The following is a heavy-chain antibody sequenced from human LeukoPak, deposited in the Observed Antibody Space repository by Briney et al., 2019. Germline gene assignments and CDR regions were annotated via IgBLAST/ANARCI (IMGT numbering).Heavy chain of an antibody. D-gene: IGHD2-21*01. J-gene: IGHJ4*02. V-gene: IGHV3-48*04. Sequence: GGSLRLSCAASGFTFSSYWMHWVRQAPGKGLEWISYIRPTTGVMYYADSVQGRFTISRDNAKNSLYLQMNSLRAEDTAVYYCARGLPTGIDYFDYWGQGTLVTVSS. CDR2: IRPTTGVM. CDR1: GFTFSSYW. CDR3: ARGLPTGIDYFDY.